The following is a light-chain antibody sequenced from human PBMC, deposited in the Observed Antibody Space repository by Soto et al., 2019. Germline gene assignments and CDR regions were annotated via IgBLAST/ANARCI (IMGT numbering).Light chain of an antibody. CDR1: SGHSSYI. CDR3: ETWDSKV. J-gene: IGLJ2*01. V-gene: IGLV4-60*03. Sequence: QAVLTQSSSASASLGSSVKLTCTLSSGHSSYIIAWHQQQPGKAPRYLMKLEGSGSYNKGSGVPDRFSGSSSGPDRYLTISNLQSEDEADYYCETWDSKVFGGGTKLTVL. CDR2: LEGSGSY.